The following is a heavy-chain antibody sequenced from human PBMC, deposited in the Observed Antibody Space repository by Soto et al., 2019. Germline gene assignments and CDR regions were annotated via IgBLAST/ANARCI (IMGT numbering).Heavy chain of an antibody. V-gene: IGHV4-39*01. CDR2: IHYSGST. CDR3: ASTKDETLYFDY. D-gene: IGHD2-15*01. CDR1: GDSISITSYY. J-gene: IGHJ4*02. Sequence: QLQLQESGPGLVKPSETLSLTCTVSGDSISITSYYWGWVRQPPGKGLEWIGSIHYSGSTHYNPSLQSRVTISADASKKQFSLKVRSVTAADTAVYYCASTKDETLYFDYWGQGTLVTVSS.